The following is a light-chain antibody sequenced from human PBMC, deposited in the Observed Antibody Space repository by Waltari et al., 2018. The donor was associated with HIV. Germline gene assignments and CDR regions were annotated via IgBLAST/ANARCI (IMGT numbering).Light chain of an antibody. CDR2: RNN. CDR3: AAWDDTLTVV. J-gene: IGLJ2*01. V-gene: IGLV1-47*01. Sequence: QSVLTQPPSASGTPGQSVTISCSGTRSNIGTNYVSWYQQFPGTAPKLLIYRNNKRPSGVPDRFSGSKSGTSASLDISGLRSDDEAEYYCAAWDDTLTVVFGGGTKLTVL. CDR1: RSNIGTNY.